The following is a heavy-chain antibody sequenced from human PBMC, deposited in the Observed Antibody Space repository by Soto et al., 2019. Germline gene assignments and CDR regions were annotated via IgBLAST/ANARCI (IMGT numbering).Heavy chain of an antibody. J-gene: IGHJ3*02. D-gene: IGHD1-20*01. CDR2: ISSSSSTI. V-gene: IGHV3-48*04. CDR1: GFTFSSYS. CDR3: AISSWDTYIWNGSDSFDI. Sequence: GGSLRLSCAASGFTFSSYSMNWVRQAPGKGLEWVSYISSSSSTIYYAYSVKGRFTISRDNAKNSLYLQMNSLRAEDPAVYYCAISSWDTYIWNGSDSFDIWGQGTMVTVSS.